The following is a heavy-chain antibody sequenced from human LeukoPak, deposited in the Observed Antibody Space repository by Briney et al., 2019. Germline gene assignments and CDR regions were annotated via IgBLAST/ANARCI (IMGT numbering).Heavy chain of an antibody. Sequence: GGSLRLSCAASGFTFSVCAMHGVRQASGKGLEWVGRIRSRGNSYATAYAAWVKGRFTISRDDSKNPAYLQMNSLKTEDTAVYYCAKLAEYFYGSETYYFFEHWGQGTPVPASS. CDR3: AKLAEYFYGSETYYFFEH. D-gene: IGHD3-10*01. CDR2: IRSRGNSYAT. J-gene: IGHJ4*02. V-gene: IGHV3-73*01. CDR1: GFTFSVCA.